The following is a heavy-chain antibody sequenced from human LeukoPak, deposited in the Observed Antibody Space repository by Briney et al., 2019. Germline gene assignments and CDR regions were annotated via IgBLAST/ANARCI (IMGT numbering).Heavy chain of an antibody. CDR1: GFTFSSYA. D-gene: IGHD3-9*01. CDR3: AKVDYDILTGTD. CDR2: ISGSGGST. V-gene: IGHV3-23*01. J-gene: IGHJ4*02. Sequence: GGSLRLSCAASGFTFSSYAMSWVRQAPGKGLEWVSAISGSGGSTYYADSVKGRFTISRDNSKNTLYLQMNSLRAEDTAGYYCAKVDYDILTGTDWGQGTLVTVSS.